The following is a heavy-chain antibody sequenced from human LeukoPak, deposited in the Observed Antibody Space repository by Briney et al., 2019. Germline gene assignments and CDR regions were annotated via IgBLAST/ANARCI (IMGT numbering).Heavy chain of an antibody. CDR3: ARDFRHIMITFGGVIAPYGMDV. J-gene: IGHJ6*02. CDR2: INPNSGGT. D-gene: IGHD3-16*02. V-gene: IGHV1-2*02. Sequence: ASVKVSCKGSVYTFTVYYMHWVRQAPGQGLEWKGFINPNSGGTNYAQKLQGSVTLTRKTSISTAYMARRRLRSHDTAVYYCARDFRHIMITFGGVIAPYGMDVWGQGTTVTVSS. CDR1: VYTFTVYY.